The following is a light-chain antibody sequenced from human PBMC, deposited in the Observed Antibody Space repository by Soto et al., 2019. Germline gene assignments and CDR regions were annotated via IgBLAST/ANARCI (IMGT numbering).Light chain of an antibody. CDR3: AAWDDSLGGYV. CDR1: NRDFGGYNY. J-gene: IGLJ1*01. CDR2: DVT. V-gene: IGLV2-14*01. Sequence: SVLNQPASVSGAPGQSITISSTGTNRDFGGYNYVSWYQQDPGKAPKLMIYDVTNRPSGVSNRFSGSKSGNTASLTISGLQAEDEADYYCAAWDDSLGGYVFGTGTKVTVL.